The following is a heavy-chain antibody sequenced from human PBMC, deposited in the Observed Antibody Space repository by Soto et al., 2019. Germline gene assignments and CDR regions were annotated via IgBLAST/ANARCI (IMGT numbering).Heavy chain of an antibody. CDR2: ISYSGST. J-gene: IGHJ3*02. Sequence: QVQLQESGPGLVKPSETLSLTCTVSGGSMSSDYWSWIRQSPGKGLEWIGYISYSGSTGYNPSLKSRVTLSIDTPKTQFSLKLSSVTAADTAVYFCATGPPWMNGFDIWGQGTLVTVSS. CDR3: ATGPPWMNGFDI. D-gene: IGHD5-12*01. V-gene: IGHV4-59*01. CDR1: GGSMSSDY.